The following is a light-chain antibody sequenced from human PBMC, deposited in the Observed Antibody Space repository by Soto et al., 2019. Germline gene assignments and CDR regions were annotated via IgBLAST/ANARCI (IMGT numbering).Light chain of an antibody. CDR1: SSDVGSYDA. CDR2: EVN. V-gene: IGLV2-23*02. J-gene: IGLJ1*01. CDR3: CSYAGSSYV. Sequence: QSVLTQPASVSGSPGQSITISCTGTSSDVGSYDAVSWYQHHPGKVPKLMIYEVNKRPSGVSYRFSGSKSGNTASLTISGLQAEDEAAYYCCSYAGSSYVFGSGTKVNVL.